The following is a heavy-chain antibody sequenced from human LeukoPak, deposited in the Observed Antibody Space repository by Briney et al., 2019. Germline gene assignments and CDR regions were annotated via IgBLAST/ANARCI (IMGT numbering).Heavy chain of an antibody. Sequence: PSETLSLTCTVSGGSISSYYWSWIRQPPGKGLEWIGYIYYSGSTNYNPSLKSRVTISVDTSKNQFSLKLSSVTAADTAVYYCARDGGDYDTGNWFDPWGQGTLVTVSS. CDR2: IYYSGST. D-gene: IGHD4-17*01. CDR1: GGSISSYY. V-gene: IGHV4-59*01. J-gene: IGHJ5*02. CDR3: ARDGGDYDTGNWFDP.